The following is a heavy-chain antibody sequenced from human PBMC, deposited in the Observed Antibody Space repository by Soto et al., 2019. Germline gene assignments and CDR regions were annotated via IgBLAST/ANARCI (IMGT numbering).Heavy chain of an antibody. Sequence: QLQLQESGSGLVKPAQTLSLTCAVSGGSISSGGYYWSWIRQPPGKGLEWIGYIYHSGSTYYNPSLKCRVTIPVDRSKNQFSLKLSSVPSADTAVYYCAAGGGLPRYYWGKGPLVTVSS. D-gene: IGHD5-12*01. V-gene: IGHV4-30-2*01. CDR3: AAGGGLPRYY. CDR1: GGSISSGGYY. CDR2: IYHSGST. J-gene: IGHJ4*02.